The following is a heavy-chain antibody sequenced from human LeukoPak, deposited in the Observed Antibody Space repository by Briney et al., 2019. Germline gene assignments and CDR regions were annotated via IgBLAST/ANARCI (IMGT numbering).Heavy chain of an antibody. Sequence: GGSLRLSCAASGFTFSSYAMSWVRQAPGKGLEWVSAIIGSGSSTYYADSVKGRFTISRDNSKNTLFLQMNSLRAEDTAVYYCANWIGSSSRDYWGQGTLVTVSS. CDR2: IIGSGSST. D-gene: IGHD6-6*01. J-gene: IGHJ4*02. CDR3: ANWIGSSSRDY. V-gene: IGHV3-23*01. CDR1: GFTFSSYA.